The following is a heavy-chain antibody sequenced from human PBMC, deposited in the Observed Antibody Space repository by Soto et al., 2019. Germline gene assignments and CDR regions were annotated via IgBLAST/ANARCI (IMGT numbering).Heavy chain of an antibody. D-gene: IGHD2-21*01. CDR1: GFTFSSSW. CDR3: ARAYS. Sequence: GGSLRLSCACSGFTFSSSWMSWVRQAPGKGLEWVANIRPEGGEIYYPDSWKGPFTISRDNAKNSLYLQMNSLGAEDTAVYYCARAYSWGQGTLVTVSS. J-gene: IGHJ1*01. CDR2: IRPEGGEI. V-gene: IGHV3-7*05.